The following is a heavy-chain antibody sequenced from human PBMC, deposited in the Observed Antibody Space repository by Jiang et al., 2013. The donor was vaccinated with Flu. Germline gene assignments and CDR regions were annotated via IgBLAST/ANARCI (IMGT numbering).Heavy chain of an antibody. Sequence: KPSGTLSLTCTVSGGSISSGGYYWSWIRQHPGKGLEWIGYIYYSGSTYYNPSLKSRVTISVDTSKNQFSLKLSSVTAADTAVYYCARATTTVVTPLWDYWGQGTLVTVSS. CDR2: IYYSGST. J-gene: IGHJ4*02. CDR3: ARATTTVVTPLWDY. D-gene: IGHD4-23*01. V-gene: IGHV4-31*03. CDR1: GGSISSGGYY.